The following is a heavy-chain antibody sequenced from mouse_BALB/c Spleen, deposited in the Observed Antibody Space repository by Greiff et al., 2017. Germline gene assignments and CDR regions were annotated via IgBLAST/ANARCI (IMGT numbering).Heavy chain of an antibody. J-gene: IGHJ3*01. CDR2: IYPGDGDT. Sequence: VKLQESGPELVKPGASVKISCKASGYAFSSSWMNWVKQRPGQGLEWIGRIYPGDGDTNYNGKFKGKATLTADKSSSTAYMQLSSLTSVDSAVYFCALITTVVAEAYWGQGTLVTVSA. D-gene: IGHD1-1*01. CDR1: GYAFSSSW. CDR3: ALITTVVAEAY. V-gene: IGHV1-82*01.